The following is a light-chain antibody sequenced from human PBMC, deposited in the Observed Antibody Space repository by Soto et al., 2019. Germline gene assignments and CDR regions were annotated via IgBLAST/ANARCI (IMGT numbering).Light chain of an antibody. Sequence: DIQLTQSPTFLSASAGDRVSITCRASQDIRRYLVWYQQKPGKAPNLLIYDASSLQTGVPSRFSGSGSGTEFTLTISSLQPEDFATYYCQQSYSTLKYTFGQGTKLEIK. V-gene: IGKV1-39*01. J-gene: IGKJ2*01. CDR3: QQSYSTLKYT. CDR2: DAS. CDR1: QDIRRY.